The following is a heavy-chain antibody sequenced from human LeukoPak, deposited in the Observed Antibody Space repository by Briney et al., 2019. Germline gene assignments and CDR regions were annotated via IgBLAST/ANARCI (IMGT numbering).Heavy chain of an antibody. D-gene: IGHD3-3*01. CDR3: ARETFPSYYDFWSGTPNDAFDI. CDR2: ISSNGGST. CDR1: GFAFSSYA. V-gene: IGHV3-64*01. Sequence: GGSLRLSCAASGFAFSSYAMHWVRQAPGKGLEYVSAISSNGGSTYYANSVKGRFTISRDNSKNTLYLQMGSLRAEDMAVYYCARETFPSYYDFWSGTPNDAFDIWGQGTMVTVSP. J-gene: IGHJ3*02.